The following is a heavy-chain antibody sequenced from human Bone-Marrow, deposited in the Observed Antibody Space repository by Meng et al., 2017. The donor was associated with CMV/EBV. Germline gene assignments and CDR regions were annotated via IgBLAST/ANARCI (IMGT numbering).Heavy chain of an antibody. Sequence: GESLKISCAASGFTVSSNYMSWVRQAPGKGLEWVSVIYSGGSTYYADSVKGRFTISRDNSKNTLYLLMNSLRAEDTAVYYCSRDDYSIMVHYYGMDVWGQGTTVTVSS. J-gene: IGHJ6*02. CDR1: GFTVSSNY. V-gene: IGHV3-53*01. CDR3: SRDDYSIMVHYYGMDV. CDR2: IYSGGST. D-gene: IGHD4-11*01.